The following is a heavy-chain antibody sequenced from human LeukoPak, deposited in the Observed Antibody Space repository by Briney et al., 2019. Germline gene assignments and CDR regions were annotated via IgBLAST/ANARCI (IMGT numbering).Heavy chain of an antibody. CDR2: IIPILGIA. D-gene: IGHD6-13*01. CDR1: GGTFSSYA. CDR3: ARLGYSSSWTSYYYYYGMDV. Sequence: SVKVSCKASGGTFSSYAISWVRQAPGQGLEWMGRIIPILGIANYAQKFQGRVTITADKSTSTAYMELRSLRSDDTAVYYCARLGYSSSWTSYYYYYGMDVWGQGTTVTVSS. V-gene: IGHV1-69*04. J-gene: IGHJ6*02.